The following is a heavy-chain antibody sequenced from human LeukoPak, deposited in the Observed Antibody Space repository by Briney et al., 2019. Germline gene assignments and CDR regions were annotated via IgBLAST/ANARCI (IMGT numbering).Heavy chain of an antibody. CDR3: AKDLGYTYGMDV. V-gene: IGHV3-30*18. CDR1: GFTFSSYG. J-gene: IGHJ6*02. Sequence: GGSLRPSCASSGFTFSSYGMHWVRQAPGKGLEWVADISYDRSNKYYADSVKGRFTISRDNSKNTLYLQMNSLRAEDTAVYYCAKDLGYTYGMDVWGQGTTVTVSS. D-gene: IGHD3-16*01. CDR2: ISYDRSNK.